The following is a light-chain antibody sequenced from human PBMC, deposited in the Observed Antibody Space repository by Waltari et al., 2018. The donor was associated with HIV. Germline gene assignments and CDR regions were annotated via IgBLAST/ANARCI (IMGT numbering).Light chain of an antibody. V-gene: IGLV2-14*03. CDR2: DVD. CDR1: DSDFGLYNF. Sequence: SAVTQPASVSGLPGQSTTISCTGGDSDFGLYNFVSWYQQHSGKPPKLILYDVDSRSSGVSDRSAGSMSGNTASLTISGLRAEDEAHYYCASFTGDNTVMFGGGTEVTVL. J-gene: IGLJ3*02. CDR3: ASFTGDNTVM.